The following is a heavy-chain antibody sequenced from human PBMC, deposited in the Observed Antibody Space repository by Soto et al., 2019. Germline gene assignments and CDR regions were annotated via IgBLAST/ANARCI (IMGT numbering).Heavy chain of an antibody. Sequence: SETLSLTCAVSGGSISSSNWWSWDRQPPGKGLEWIGEIYHSGSTNYNPSLKSRVTISVDKSKNQFSLKLSSVTAADTAVYYCASTLRVYYYGSGSYSWFDPWGQGTLVTVSS. CDR3: ASTLRVYYYGSGSYSWFDP. CDR2: IYHSGST. J-gene: IGHJ5*02. V-gene: IGHV4-4*02. CDR1: GGSISSSNW. D-gene: IGHD3-10*01.